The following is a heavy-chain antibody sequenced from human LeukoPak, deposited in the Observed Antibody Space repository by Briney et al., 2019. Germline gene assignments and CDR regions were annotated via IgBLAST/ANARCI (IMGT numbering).Heavy chain of an antibody. V-gene: IGHV4-4*02. CDR2: IYHSGST. CDR3: ARRLYSIARNFDF. CDR1: SGYNRIGNW. Sequence: PSGTLSLTCDVSSGYNRIGNWWSRVRQPPGKGLEWIGEIYHSGSTNYNPSLKSRVTISVDKSKNQFSVNLSSMTAADTAVYFCARRLYSIARNFDFWGQGTLVTVSS. D-gene: IGHD3-3*02. J-gene: IGHJ4*02.